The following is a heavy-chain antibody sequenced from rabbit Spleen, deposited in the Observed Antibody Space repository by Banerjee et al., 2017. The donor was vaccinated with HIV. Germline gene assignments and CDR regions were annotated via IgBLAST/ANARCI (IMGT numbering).Heavy chain of an antibody. J-gene: IGHJ4*01. Sequence: QSLEESGGDLVKPGASLTLTCTASGFSFSSSDYMCWVRQAPGKGLEWISCIAGSSSGFTYSATWAKGRFTCSKTSSTTVTLQMTSLTAADTATYFCARDQAGDAGYGPYYFNLWGQGTLVTVS. CDR2: IAGSSSGFT. D-gene: IGHD4-2*01. CDR3: ARDQAGDAGYGPYYFNL. V-gene: IGHV1S40*01. CDR1: GFSFSSSDY.